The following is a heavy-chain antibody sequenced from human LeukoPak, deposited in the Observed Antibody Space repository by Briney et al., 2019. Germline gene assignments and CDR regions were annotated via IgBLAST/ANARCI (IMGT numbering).Heavy chain of an antibody. CDR3: AKDGGYSSGREFGY. J-gene: IGHJ4*03. CDR1: GFTFSSYA. D-gene: IGHD6-19*01. Sequence: GGSLRLSCAASGFTFSSYAMSWVRQAPGKGLEWVSAISGSGGSTYYADSVKGRFTISRDNSKNTLYLQMNSLRAEDTALYYCAKDGGYSSGREFGYWGHGTPVTVSS. CDR2: ISGSGGST. V-gene: IGHV3-23*01.